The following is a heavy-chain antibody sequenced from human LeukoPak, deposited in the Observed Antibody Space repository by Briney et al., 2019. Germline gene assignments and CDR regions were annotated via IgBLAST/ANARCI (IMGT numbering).Heavy chain of an antibody. CDR2: ISGSGVTT. V-gene: IGHV3-23*01. D-gene: IGHD1-26*01. CDR1: GITFSSSY. J-gene: IGHJ1*01. CDR3: VKKVVVGATSPYSDFQD. Sequence: GGSLRLSCAASGITFSSSYMGWVRQAPGKGLDWVSAISGSGVTTHYAGSVQGRFSISRDNSKNTLYLQMNSLRVEDTALYYCVKKVVVGATSPYSDFQDWGQGTLVTVSS.